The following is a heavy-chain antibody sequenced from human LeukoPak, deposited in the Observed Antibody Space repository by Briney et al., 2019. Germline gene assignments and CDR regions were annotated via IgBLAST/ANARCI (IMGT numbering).Heavy chain of an antibody. CDR1: GGSISSYY. Sequence: NSSETLSLTCTVSGGSISSYYWSWIRQPPGKGLEWIGYIYYTRSTHYNPSLKSRVTMSVDTSKNQFSLKLSSVTAADTAVYYCARYSGSYSDWGQGILVTVSS. J-gene: IGHJ4*02. D-gene: IGHD1-26*01. V-gene: IGHV4-59*12. CDR3: ARYSGSYSD. CDR2: IYYTRST.